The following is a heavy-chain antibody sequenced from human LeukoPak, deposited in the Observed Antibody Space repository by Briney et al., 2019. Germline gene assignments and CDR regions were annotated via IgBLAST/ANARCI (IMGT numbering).Heavy chain of an antibody. D-gene: IGHD5-12*01. CDR2: IYYSGST. V-gene: IGHV4-59*08. Sequence: KPSETLSLTCTVSGGSISSYYWSWLRQPPGKGLEWIGNIYYSGSTNYNPSLKSRVTISVDTSKNQFSLKLSSATAADTAVYYCARPHSGYPGPPGYWGQGTLVTVSS. CDR3: ARPHSGYPGPPGY. J-gene: IGHJ4*02. CDR1: GGSISSYY.